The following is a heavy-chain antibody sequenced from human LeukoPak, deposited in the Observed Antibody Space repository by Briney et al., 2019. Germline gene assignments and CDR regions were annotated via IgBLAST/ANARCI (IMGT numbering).Heavy chain of an antibody. CDR2: ISPNNGGT. V-gene: IGHV1-2*02. J-gene: IGHJ4*02. Sequence: ASVKVSCKASGYTFTGYYMHWVRQAPGQGLEWMGWISPNNGGTNYAQTFQGRVTMTLDTSISTGYMELSRLRSDDTATYYCARVDGGEWYYFDYWGQGTLVTVSS. CDR3: ARVDGGEWYYFDY. D-gene: IGHD2-8*02. CDR1: GYTFTGYY.